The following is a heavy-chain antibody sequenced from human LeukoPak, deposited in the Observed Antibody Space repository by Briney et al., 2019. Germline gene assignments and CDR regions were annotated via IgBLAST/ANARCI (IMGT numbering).Heavy chain of an antibody. D-gene: IGHD3-10*01. J-gene: IGHJ4*02. CDR1: GFTVSSNY. Sequence: GGSLRLSCAASGFTVSSNYMSWVRQAPGKGLEWVSVIYSGGSTYYADSVKGRFTISRDNSKNTLYLQMNSLRAEDTAVYYCAREMSDYYGSGSYYFDYWGQGTLVTVSS. CDR2: IYSGGST. CDR3: AREMSDYYGSGSYYFDY. V-gene: IGHV3-53*01.